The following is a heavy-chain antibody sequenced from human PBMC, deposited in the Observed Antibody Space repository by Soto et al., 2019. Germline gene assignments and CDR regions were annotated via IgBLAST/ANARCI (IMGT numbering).Heavy chain of an antibody. CDR1: GGSISSGDYY. CDR3: ARDRDCSGGSCYFDY. CDR2: IYYSGST. Sequence: QVQLQESGPGLVKPSQTLSLTCTVSGGSISSGDYYWSWIRQPPGKGLEWIGYIYYSGSTYYNPSLKSRVTISVDTSKNQFSLKLSSVTAADTAVYYCARDRDCSGGSCYFDYWGQGTLVTVSS. D-gene: IGHD2-15*01. J-gene: IGHJ4*02. V-gene: IGHV4-30-4*01.